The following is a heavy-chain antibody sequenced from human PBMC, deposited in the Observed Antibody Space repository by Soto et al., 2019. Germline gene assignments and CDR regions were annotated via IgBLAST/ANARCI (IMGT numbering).Heavy chain of an antibody. D-gene: IGHD2-2*01. Sequence: SETLSLTCAVYGGSFSGYYWSWIRQPPGKGLEWIGEINHSGSTNYNPSLKSRVTISVDTSKNQFSLKLSSVTAADTAVYYCARGRHIVVVPAAIYYYGMDVWGQATTVTVSS. CDR3: ARGRHIVVVPAAIYYYGMDV. CDR2: INHSGST. V-gene: IGHV4-34*01. J-gene: IGHJ6*02. CDR1: GGSFSGYY.